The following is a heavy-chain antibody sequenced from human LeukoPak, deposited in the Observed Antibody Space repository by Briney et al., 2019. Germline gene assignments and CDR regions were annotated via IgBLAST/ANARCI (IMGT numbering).Heavy chain of an antibody. CDR3: ARSRESSGYYRPDAFDI. CDR1: GFTFSSYS. V-gene: IGHV3-21*01. Sequence: GGSLRLSCAASGFTFSSYSMNWIRQAPGKGLEWVSSISSSSSYIYYADSVKGRFTISRDNAKNSLYLQMNSLRAEDTAVYYCARSRESSGYYRPDAFDIWGQGTMVTVSS. CDR2: ISSSSSYI. J-gene: IGHJ3*02. D-gene: IGHD3-22*01.